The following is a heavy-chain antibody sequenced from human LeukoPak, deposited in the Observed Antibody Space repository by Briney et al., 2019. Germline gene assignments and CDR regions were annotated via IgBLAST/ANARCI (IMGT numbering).Heavy chain of an antibody. V-gene: IGHV3-30*03. J-gene: IGHJ3*02. Sequence: PGGSLRLSCAASGFSFSSYAMHWVRQAPAKGLEWVAFMSYDGTKEHYADTVKGRFTISRDNSMNTLYLQINSLGPEDTAVYYCARDALWFGESLDAFDIWGQGTMVTVSS. CDR2: MSYDGTKE. CDR3: ARDALWFGESLDAFDI. D-gene: IGHD3-10*01. CDR1: GFSFSSYA.